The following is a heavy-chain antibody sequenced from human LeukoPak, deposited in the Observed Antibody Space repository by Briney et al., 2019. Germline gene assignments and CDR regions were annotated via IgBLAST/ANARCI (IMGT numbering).Heavy chain of an antibody. V-gene: IGHV3-23*01. Sequence: GGSLRLSCAASGFTFSSYEMNWVRQAPGKGLERVSAISGSGGSTFYADSVKGRFTISRDNSKNTLYLQMNSPRAEDTAVYYCAKEGNYDFWSGSSYFEYWGQGTLVTVSS. CDR1: GFTFSSYE. J-gene: IGHJ4*02. CDR2: ISGSGGST. D-gene: IGHD3-3*01. CDR3: AKEGNYDFWSGSSYFEY.